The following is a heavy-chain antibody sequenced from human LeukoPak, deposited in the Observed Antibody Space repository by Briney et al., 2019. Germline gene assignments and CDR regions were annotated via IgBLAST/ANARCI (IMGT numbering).Heavy chain of an antibody. CDR2: INHSGST. CDR3: ARATYYYESSGYYYFDY. Sequence: SETLSLTCTVSGGSISSGGYYWSWIRQHPGKGLEWIGEINHSGSTNYNPSLKSRVTISVDTSKTQFSLKLSSVTAADTAVYYCARATYYYESSGYYYFDYWGQGTLVTVSS. CDR1: GGSISSGGYY. V-gene: IGHV4-39*07. D-gene: IGHD3-22*01. J-gene: IGHJ4*02.